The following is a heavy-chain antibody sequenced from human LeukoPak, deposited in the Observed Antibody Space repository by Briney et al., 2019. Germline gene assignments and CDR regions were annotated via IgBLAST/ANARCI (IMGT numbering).Heavy chain of an antibody. D-gene: IGHD1-26*01. CDR1: GFTFRRYG. Sequence: GGSLRLSCAASGFTFRRYGMSWVRQAAGKGLEWVSAISGSGGSTYYADSVKGRFTISRDNSKNTLYLQMNSLRAEDTAVYYCAKRRELLRYDAFDIWGQGTMVTVSS. CDR3: AKRRELLRYDAFDI. J-gene: IGHJ3*02. V-gene: IGHV3-23*01. CDR2: ISGSGGST.